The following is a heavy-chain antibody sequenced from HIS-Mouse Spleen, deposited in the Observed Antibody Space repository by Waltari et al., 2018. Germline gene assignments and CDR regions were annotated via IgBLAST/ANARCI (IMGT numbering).Heavy chain of an antibody. CDR2: INPNRGGP. CDR1: GYTFTGYY. CDR3: ARDLSSNSGGFDP. J-gene: IGHJ5*02. D-gene: IGHD4-4*01. Sequence: QVQLVQSGAEVKKPGASVKVSCKASGYTFTGYYMHWVRQAPGQGLEWREWINPNRGGPNYAQKFQGRVTMTRDTSISTAYMELSRLRSDDTAVYYCARDLSSNSGGFDPWGQGTLVTVSS. V-gene: IGHV1-2*02.